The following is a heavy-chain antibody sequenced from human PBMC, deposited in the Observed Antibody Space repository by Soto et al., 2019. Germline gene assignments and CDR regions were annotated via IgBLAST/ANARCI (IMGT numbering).Heavy chain of an antibody. Sequence: PSETLSLTCTVSGGSISSGGYYWSWIRQHPGKGLEWIGYIYYSGSTNFNPSLKSRVTISVDTSKNQFSLKLSSVTAADTAVYYCARHSKRWLQLYDYWGQGTLVTVSS. CDR1: GGSISSGGYY. D-gene: IGHD5-12*01. CDR3: ARHSKRWLQLYDY. CDR2: IYYSGST. V-gene: IGHV4-61*08. J-gene: IGHJ4*02.